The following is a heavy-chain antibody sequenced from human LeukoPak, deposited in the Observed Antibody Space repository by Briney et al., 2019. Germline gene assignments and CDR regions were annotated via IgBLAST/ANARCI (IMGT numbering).Heavy chain of an antibody. CDR3: ARIPLQKYYYDSSGYYFDY. CDR2: INHSGST. V-gene: IGHV4-34*01. J-gene: IGHJ4*02. Sequence: SETLSLTCAVYGGSFSGYYWSWIRQPPGKGLEWIGEINHSGSTNYNPSLKSRVTISVDTSKNQFSLKLSSVTAADTAVYYCARIPLQKYYYDSSGYYFDYWGQGTLVTVSS. D-gene: IGHD3-22*01. CDR1: GGSFSGYY.